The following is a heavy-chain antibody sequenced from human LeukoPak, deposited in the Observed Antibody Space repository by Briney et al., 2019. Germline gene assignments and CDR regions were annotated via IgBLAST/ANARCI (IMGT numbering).Heavy chain of an antibody. CDR1: GFTFSSYS. CDR3: VKAKVGATFDS. CDR2: INNNGGST. D-gene: IGHD1-26*01. J-gene: IGHJ4*02. Sequence: GGSLRLSCSASGFTFSSYSMDWVRQAPGKGPEYVSGINNNGGSTQYADSVKGRFTISRDNSKNTVYLQMSSLRPEDTAVYYCVKAKVGATFDSWGQGTLVTVSS. V-gene: IGHV3-64D*06.